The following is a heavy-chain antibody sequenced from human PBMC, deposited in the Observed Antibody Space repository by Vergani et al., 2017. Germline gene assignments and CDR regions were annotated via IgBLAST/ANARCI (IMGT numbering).Heavy chain of an antibody. CDR3: AIVEKDDSSGYYVDY. Sequence: QVQLVQSGAEVKKPGSSVKVSCKASGGTFSSYTISWVRQAPGQGLEWRGRIIPILGIANYAQKFQGRVTITADKSTSPAYMELSSLRSEDTAVYYCAIVEKDDSSGYYVDYWGQGTLVTVPS. D-gene: IGHD3-22*01. CDR2: IIPILGIA. J-gene: IGHJ4*02. CDR1: GGTFSSYT. V-gene: IGHV1-69*02.